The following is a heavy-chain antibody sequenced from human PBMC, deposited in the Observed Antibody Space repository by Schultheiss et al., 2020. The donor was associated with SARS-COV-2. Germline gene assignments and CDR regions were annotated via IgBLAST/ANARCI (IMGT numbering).Heavy chain of an antibody. D-gene: IGHD5-12*01. CDR2: ISTSGNS. J-gene: IGHJ3*02. Sequence: SETLSLTCTVSGDSINSGTYYWSWIRQPAGKGLEWIGLISTSGNSNYNPSLKSRVTISIDTSKNQFSLNLNSVTAADTAVYYCARAQEYSGYDLRDDAFDMWGQGTMVTVSS. V-gene: IGHV4-61*02. CDR3: ARAQEYSGYDLRDDAFDM. CDR1: GDSINSGTYY.